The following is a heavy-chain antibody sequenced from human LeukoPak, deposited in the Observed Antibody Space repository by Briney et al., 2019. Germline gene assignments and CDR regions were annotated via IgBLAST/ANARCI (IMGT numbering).Heavy chain of an antibody. CDR2: IYPNTGGT. J-gene: IGHJ4*02. Sequence: ASVKVSCKASGYTFTGYNMHWVRQAPGQGLEWMGWIYPNTGGTYYAQKFQGRLSLTRDTSITTAYMELSSLTSDDTAVYYCAREKWYYDYWGQGTLVTVST. CDR1: GYTFTGYN. D-gene: IGHD1-26*01. CDR3: AREKWYYDY. V-gene: IGHV1-2*02.